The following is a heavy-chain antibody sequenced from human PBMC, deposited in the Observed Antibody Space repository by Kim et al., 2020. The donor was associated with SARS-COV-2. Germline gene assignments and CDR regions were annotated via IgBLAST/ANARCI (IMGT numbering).Heavy chain of an antibody. D-gene: IGHD3-10*01. J-gene: IGHJ5*02. CDR2: INHSGST. Sequence: SETLSLTCAVYGGSFSGYYWSWIRQPPGKGLEWIGEINHSGSTNYNPSLKSRVTISVDTSKNQFSLKLSSVTAADTAVYYCARERAFYGRHSPTRPDQRRFDPWGQGTLVTVSS. V-gene: IGHV4-34*01. CDR3: ARERAFYGRHSPTRPDQRRFDP. CDR1: GGSFSGYY.